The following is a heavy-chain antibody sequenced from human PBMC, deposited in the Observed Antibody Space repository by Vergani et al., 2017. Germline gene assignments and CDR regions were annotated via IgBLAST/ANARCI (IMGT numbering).Heavy chain of an antibody. CDR3: ARVNTETNGHLYYYYDMDV. V-gene: IGHV4-34*01. CDR1: GGSFTSYH. D-gene: IGHD4-11*01. J-gene: IGHJ6*02. Sequence: QVQLQQWGGGLFKPSETLSLTCVVNGGSFTSYHWTWIRQSPGEGLEWVGDIDHTGRPDYNPSLKSRLTMSVDKSRNQFSLTLNSVTATDTAIYFCARVNTETNGHLYYYYDMDVWGQGTAVTVS. CDR2: IDHTGRP.